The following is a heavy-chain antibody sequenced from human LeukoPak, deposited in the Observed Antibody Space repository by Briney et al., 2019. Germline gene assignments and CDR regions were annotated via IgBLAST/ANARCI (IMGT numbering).Heavy chain of an antibody. J-gene: IGHJ5*02. CDR3: ARVMNWFDP. CDR2: IKQDGGEK. CDR1: GFTFSSYW. V-gene: IGHV3-7*01. Sequence: GSLRRSCAASGFTFSSYWMSWVRQAPGKGLEWVANIKQDGGEKYYVDSVKGRLTISRDNAKNLLYLQMNSLRAGDTAVYFCARVMNWFDPWGQGTLVTVSS.